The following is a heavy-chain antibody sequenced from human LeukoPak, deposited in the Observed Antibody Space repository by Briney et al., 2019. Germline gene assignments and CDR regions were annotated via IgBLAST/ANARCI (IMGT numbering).Heavy chain of an antibody. CDR1: GFTFSTYW. CDR2: IRQDGSEK. V-gene: IGHV3-7*01. CDR3: ARDQEGSVAEDY. J-gene: IGHJ4*02. Sequence: GGSLRLSCAASGFTFSTYWMSWVRQAPGKGLEWVATIRQDGSEKYYVDSVKGRFTISRDNAKNSLYLQMDSLRAEDTAIYYCARDQEGSVAEDYWGQGTLVTVSS.